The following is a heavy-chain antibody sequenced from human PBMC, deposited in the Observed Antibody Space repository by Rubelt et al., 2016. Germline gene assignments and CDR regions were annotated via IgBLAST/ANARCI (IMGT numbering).Heavy chain of an antibody. CDR3: ARGPPIVPVPGAGYYYMDV. CDR2: IKHSEST. D-gene: IGHD2-2*01. CDR1: GGSFSDYY. J-gene: IGHJ6*03. Sequence: QVQLQQWGAGLLKPSETLSLTCAVYGGSFSDYYWSWIRLPPGKGLEWIGEIKHSESTSYSPSLTSRLTISVDTSTKQFSRRRGSVPARVTAVYYCARGPPIVPVPGAGYYYMDVWGEGTTVTSP. V-gene: IGHV4-34*01.